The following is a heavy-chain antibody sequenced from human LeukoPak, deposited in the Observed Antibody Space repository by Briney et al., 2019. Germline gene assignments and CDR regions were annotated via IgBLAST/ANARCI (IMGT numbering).Heavy chain of an antibody. CDR2: IYYSGST. Sequence: PSETLSLTCTVSGGSISSGGYYWSWIRQHPGKGLEWIGYIYYSGSTYYNPSLKSRVTISVDTSKNQFSLKLSSVTAADTAVYYCARGAGTTYGAFDIWGQGTMVTVS. D-gene: IGHD1-7*01. V-gene: IGHV4-31*03. CDR1: GGSISSGGYY. J-gene: IGHJ3*02. CDR3: ARGAGTTYGAFDI.